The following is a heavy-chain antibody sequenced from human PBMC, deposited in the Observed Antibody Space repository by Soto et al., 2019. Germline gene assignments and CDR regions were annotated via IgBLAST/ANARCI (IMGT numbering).Heavy chain of an antibody. D-gene: IGHD3-10*01. Sequence: QVQLQESGPGLVKPSGTLSLTCAVSGGSVTNDNWWSWVRQPPGKGLEWIGEIYHSGSTNYNPSLKRRVTISIDNSNNQFSLKLTSVTAADTAVYYCASGGGGGNYWGQGTLVTVSS. CDR2: IYHSGST. CDR3: ASGGGGGNY. J-gene: IGHJ4*02. V-gene: IGHV4-4*02. CDR1: GGSVTNDNW.